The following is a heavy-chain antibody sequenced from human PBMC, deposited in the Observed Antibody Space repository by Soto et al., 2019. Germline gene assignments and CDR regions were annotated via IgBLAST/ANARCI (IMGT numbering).Heavy chain of an antibody. D-gene: IGHD4-17*01. CDR2: IYYSGST. CDR3: ARDADYGLIY. J-gene: IGHJ4*02. V-gene: IGHV4-59*01. Sequence: SETLSLTCTVSGGSISGYYWSWVRQPPGKGLEWIGYIYYSGSTNYNPSLKSRVTMSVDTSNDQFSLRLSSVTAADTAVYFCARDADYGLIYWGQGALVTVSS. CDR1: GGSISGYY.